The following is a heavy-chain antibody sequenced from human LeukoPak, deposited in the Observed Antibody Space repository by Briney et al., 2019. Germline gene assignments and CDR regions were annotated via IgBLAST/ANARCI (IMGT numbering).Heavy chain of an antibody. CDR2: ISGSGGST. D-gene: IGHD2-2*01. J-gene: IGHJ6*03. CDR1: GFTFSSYA. CDR3: AKRCSSTSCYGIYYMDV. V-gene: IGHV3-23*01. Sequence: PGGSLRLSCAASGFTFSSYAMSWVRQAPGKGLEWVSAISGSGGSTYYADSVKGRFTISRDNSKNTLYLQMNSLRAEDTAVYYCAKRCSSTSCYGIYYMDVWGKGTTVTVSS.